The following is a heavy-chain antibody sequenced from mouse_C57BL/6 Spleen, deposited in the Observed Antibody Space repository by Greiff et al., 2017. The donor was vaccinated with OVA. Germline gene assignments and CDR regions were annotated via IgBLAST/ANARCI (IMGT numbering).Heavy chain of an antibody. V-gene: IGHV1-39*01. Sequence: EVQLVESGPELVKPGASVKISCKASGYSFTDYNMNWVKQSNGKSLEWIGVINPNYGTTSYNQKFKGKATLTVDQSSSTAYMQLNSLTSEDSAVYYCALTTVVAHWYFDVWGTGTTVTVSS. D-gene: IGHD1-1*01. CDR2: INPNYGTT. CDR1: GYSFTDYN. CDR3: ALTTVVAHWYFDV. J-gene: IGHJ1*03.